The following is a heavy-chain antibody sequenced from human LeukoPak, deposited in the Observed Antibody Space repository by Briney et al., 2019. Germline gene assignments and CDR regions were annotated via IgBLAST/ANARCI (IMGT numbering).Heavy chain of an antibody. CDR2: IYSGGST. J-gene: IGHJ4*02. D-gene: IGHD2-2*01. Sequence: PGGSLRLSCAASGFTVSSNYMSWVRQAPGKGLEWVSVIYSGGSTYYADSVKGRFTISRDNSKNTLYLQMNSLRAEDTAVYYCARARGYCSSTSCTLGELDYWGQGTLVTVSS. CDR3: ARARGYCSSTSCTLGELDY. V-gene: IGHV3-53*01. CDR1: GFTVSSNY.